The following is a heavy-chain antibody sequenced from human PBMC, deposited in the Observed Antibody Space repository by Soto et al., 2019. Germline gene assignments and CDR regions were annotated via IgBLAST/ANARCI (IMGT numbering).Heavy chain of an antibody. CDR2: IYYSGST. D-gene: IGHD2-8*01. CDR3: ARDQLPDCTNGVCHQEERAHDAFDI. J-gene: IGHJ3*02. V-gene: IGHV4-61*01. Sequence: KPSETLSLTCTVSGGSVSSGSYYWSWSRQPPGKGLEWFGYIYYSGSTNSNPSLKSRVTISVDTSKNQFSLKLSAVTAADTAVYYCARDQLPDCTNGVCHQEERAHDAFDIWGQGTMVTVSS. CDR1: GGSVSSGSYY.